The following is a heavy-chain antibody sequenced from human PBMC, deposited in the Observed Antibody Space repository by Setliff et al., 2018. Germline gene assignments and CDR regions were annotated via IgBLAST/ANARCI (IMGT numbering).Heavy chain of an antibody. V-gene: IGHV3-66*01. CDR1: GFTFNHFA. J-gene: IGHJ6*02. CDR3: AGCGYGQYYAMDV. Sequence: GGSLRLSCEASGFTFNHFAMAWVRQAPGKGLEWVSIIYTGGSTYYADSVKGRFTISRDDSNNTLYLQMTSLRAEDTAVYYCAGCGYGQYYAMDVWGQGTTVTVSS. CDR2: IYTGGST. D-gene: IGHD5-12*01.